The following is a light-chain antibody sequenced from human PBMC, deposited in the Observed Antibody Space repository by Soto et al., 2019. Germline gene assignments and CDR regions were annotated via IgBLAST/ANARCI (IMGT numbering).Light chain of an antibody. Sequence: QSALTQPASVSGSPEQSIAISCTGTSSDVGGYNYVSWYQQHPGKAPKLMLYDVAIRPSGVSDRFSGSKSGNTASLTISGLQAEDEADYYCTSYTTSSTYVFGTGTKLTVL. V-gene: IGLV2-14*01. CDR1: SSDVGGYNY. CDR3: TSYTTSSTYV. CDR2: DVA. J-gene: IGLJ1*01.